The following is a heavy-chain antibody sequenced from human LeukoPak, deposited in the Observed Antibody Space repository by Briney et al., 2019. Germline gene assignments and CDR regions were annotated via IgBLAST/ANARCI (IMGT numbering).Heavy chain of an antibody. J-gene: IGHJ5*02. CDR1: GGSISSGGYY. Sequence: PSETLSLTCTVSGGSISSGGYYWSWIRQHPGKGLEWIGYIFYSGSTYQNPSLKSRVTISLDTPKNQFSLKLNSVTVADTAVYYCARDRAPSSGGYDNDNWFDPWGQGTLVTVSS. D-gene: IGHD5-12*01. V-gene: IGHV4-31*03. CDR3: ARDRAPSSGGYDNDNWFDP. CDR2: IFYSGST.